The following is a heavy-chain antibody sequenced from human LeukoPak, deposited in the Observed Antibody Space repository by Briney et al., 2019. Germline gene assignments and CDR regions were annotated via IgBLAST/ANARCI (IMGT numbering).Heavy chain of an antibody. D-gene: IGHD1-26*01. J-gene: IGHJ4*02. CDR1: GYTFTGYY. Sequence: ASVKVSCKASGYTFTGYYMHWVRQAPGQGLEWMGWIDPNSGGTNYAQKFQGRVTMTRDMSTSTVYMELSSLRSEDTAVYYCATLGAGSYSFDYWGQGTLVTVSS. V-gene: IGHV1-2*02. CDR3: ATLGAGSYSFDY. CDR2: IDPNSGGT.